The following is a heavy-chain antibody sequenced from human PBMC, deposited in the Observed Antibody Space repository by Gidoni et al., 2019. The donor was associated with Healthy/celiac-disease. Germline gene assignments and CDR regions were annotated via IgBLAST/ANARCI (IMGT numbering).Heavy chain of an antibody. CDR1: GFSLSTRGVG. CDR3: VHGVIVGATNFDF. J-gene: IGHJ4*02. Sequence: QITLKESGPTLVKPTQTLTLTCTFSGFSLSTRGVGVGWVRQTPGKARDWLSIIYWNDDKRYSSSLKSRLTLPKDPSKNQVVLTRTNMDPVDTATYFCVHGVIVGATNFDFWGQGTLVTVSS. D-gene: IGHD1-26*01. V-gene: IGHV2-5*01. CDR2: IYWNDDK.